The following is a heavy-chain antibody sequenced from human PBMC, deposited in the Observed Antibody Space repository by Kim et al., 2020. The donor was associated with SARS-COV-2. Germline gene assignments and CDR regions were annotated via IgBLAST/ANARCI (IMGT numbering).Heavy chain of an antibody. CDR1: GFTFSRYA. J-gene: IGHJ3*02. V-gene: IGHV3-23*01. CDR2: ISGSDGGT. CDR3: AKVLTEDYYDSGGYYVCAFAI. D-gene: IGHD3-22*01. Sequence: WGSLRLSCAASGFTFSRYAMNWVRQAPGKGLEWVSGISGSDGGTYYADSVNGRFTISRDNSKNTLYLQMNSLRADDTAVYYCAKVLTEDYYDSGGYYVCAFAIWGQGTMVTVSS.